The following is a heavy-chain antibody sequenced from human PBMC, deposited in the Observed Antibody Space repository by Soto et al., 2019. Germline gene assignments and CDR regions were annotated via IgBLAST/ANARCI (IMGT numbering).Heavy chain of an antibody. Sequence: ASVKVSCKASGGTFSSYAISWVRQAPGQGLEWMGRIIPILGIANYAQKFQGRVTITADKSTSTAYMELSSLRSEDTAVYYCARDRSDYDVWSGYSDYWGQGTLVTVSS. CDR2: IIPILGIA. J-gene: IGHJ4*02. V-gene: IGHV1-69*04. CDR1: GGTFSSYA. CDR3: ARDRSDYDVWSGYSDY. D-gene: IGHD3-3*01.